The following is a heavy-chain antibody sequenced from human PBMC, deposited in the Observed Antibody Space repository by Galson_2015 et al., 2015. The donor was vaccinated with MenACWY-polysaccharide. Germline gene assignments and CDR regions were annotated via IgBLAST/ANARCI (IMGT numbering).Heavy chain of an antibody. D-gene: IGHD4-17*01. CDR1: GYTFTNYD. V-gene: IGHV1-8*01. CDR2: MNPKSGYS. Sequence: SVKVCYTASGYTFTNYDINWVRLAAGQGLEWMAWMNPKSGYSGYAQKFHGRVTLTKDTSISTAYLEMSSLRSEDTAMYYCERTNGDFDFWGQGTLITVSS. CDR3: ERTNGDFDF. J-gene: IGHJ4*02.